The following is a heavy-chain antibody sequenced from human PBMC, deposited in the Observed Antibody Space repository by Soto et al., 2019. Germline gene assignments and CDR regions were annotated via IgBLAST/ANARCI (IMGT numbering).Heavy chain of an antibody. V-gene: IGHV3-33*01. Sequence: QVQLVESGGGVVQPGRSLRLSCAASGFTFSSYGMHWVRQAPGKGLEWVALIWYDGSNKNSADSVKGRFTISRYNSKNSLYLQRHSLSAEETAVYYCARDRLVTASFFDYWGQGNLVTVSS. D-gene: IGHD2-21*02. CDR1: GFTFSSYG. CDR3: ARDRLVTASFFDY. CDR2: IWYDGSNK. J-gene: IGHJ4*02.